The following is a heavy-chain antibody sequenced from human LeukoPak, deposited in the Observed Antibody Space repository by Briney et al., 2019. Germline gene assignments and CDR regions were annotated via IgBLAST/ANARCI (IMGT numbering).Heavy chain of an antibody. CDR1: GGSISSGGYY. V-gene: IGHV4-31*03. Sequence: SETLSLTCTVSGGSISSGGYYWSWIRQHPGKGLEWIGYIYYRGSTYYNTSLKSRVTISVDTSKNQFSLKLSSVTAADTAVSYCARDDSSNYYFDYWGQGTLVTVSS. CDR2: IYYRGST. J-gene: IGHJ4*02. D-gene: IGHD3-22*01. CDR3: ARDDSSNYYFDY.